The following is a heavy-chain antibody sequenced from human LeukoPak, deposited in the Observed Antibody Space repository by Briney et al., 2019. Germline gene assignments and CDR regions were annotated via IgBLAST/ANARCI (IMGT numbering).Heavy chain of an antibody. V-gene: IGHV4-34*01. CDR1: GGSFSGYY. J-gene: IGHJ4*02. CDR2: INHSGST. Sequence: SETLSLTCAVYGGSFSGYYWSWIRQPPGKGLEWIGEINHSGSTNYNPSLKSRVTISVDTSKNQFSLKLSSVTAADTAVYYCARAEGRTSLDYWGQGTLVTVSS. CDR3: ARAEGRTSLDY.